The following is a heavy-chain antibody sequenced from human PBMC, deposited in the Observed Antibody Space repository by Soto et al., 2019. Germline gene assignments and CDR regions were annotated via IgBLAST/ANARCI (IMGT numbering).Heavy chain of an antibody. D-gene: IGHD1-20*01. V-gene: IGHV4-34*01. CDR2: INHSGST. CDR3: ARVPPDNWKGRVLFDY. CDR1: GGSFSGYY. Sequence: QVQLQQWGAGLLKPSETLSLTCAVYGGSFSGYYWSWIRQPPGKGLEWIGEINHSGSTNYNPSLKSRVTISVDTSKNQCSLKLSSVTAADTAVYYCARVPPDNWKGRVLFDYWGQGTLVTVSS. J-gene: IGHJ4*02.